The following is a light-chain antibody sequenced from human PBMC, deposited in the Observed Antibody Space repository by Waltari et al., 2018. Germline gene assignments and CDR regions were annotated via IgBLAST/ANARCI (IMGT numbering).Light chain of an antibody. J-gene: IGLJ3*02. Sequence: QLVVTQSPSASAPLGASVKLTCTLSSGHSTNIVAWLQQRPEKGPRYLMKVNSDDSHIKGDEIPDRFSGSSSGAERYLTISSLQSDDEADYFCQTGGHGTWVFGGGTTLTVL. CDR3: QTGGHGTWV. CDR2: VNSDDSH. V-gene: IGLV4-69*01. CDR1: SGHSTNI.